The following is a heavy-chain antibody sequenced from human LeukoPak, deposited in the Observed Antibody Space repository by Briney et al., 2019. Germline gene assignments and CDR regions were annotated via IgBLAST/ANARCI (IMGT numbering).Heavy chain of an antibody. J-gene: IGHJ4*02. Sequence: GGSLRLSCAASGFTFSSYWMSWVRQAPGKGLEWVANIKQDGSEKYYVDSVKGRFTISRDNAKNSLYLQMNSLRAEDTAVYYCARDLTGWAVTRGFDYWGQGTLVTVSS. CDR1: GFTFSSYW. D-gene: IGHD3-9*01. CDR3: ARDLTGWAVTRGFDY. V-gene: IGHV3-7*01. CDR2: IKQDGSEK.